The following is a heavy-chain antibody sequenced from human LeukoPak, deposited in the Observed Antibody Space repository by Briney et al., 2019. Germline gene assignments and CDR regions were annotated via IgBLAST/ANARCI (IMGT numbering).Heavy chain of an antibody. J-gene: IGHJ6*03. CDR2: IYYSGST. V-gene: IGHV4-59*01. CDR3: ARAQNYYDSSGSYYYYMDV. Sequence: GSLRLSCAASGFTFSNYDMNWVRQAPGKGLEWIGYIYYSGSTNYNPSLKSRVTISVDTSKNQFSLKLSSVTAADTAVYYCARAQNYYDSSGSYYYYMDVWGKGTTVTISS. D-gene: IGHD3-22*01. CDR1: GFTFSNYD.